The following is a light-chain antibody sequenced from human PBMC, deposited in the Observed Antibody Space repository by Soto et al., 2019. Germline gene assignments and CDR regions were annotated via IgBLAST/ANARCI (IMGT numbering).Light chain of an antibody. CDR3: QQADSFPLAT. J-gene: IGKJ5*01. Sequence: DIQMTQSPSSVSASVGARATITCRASQGISSWLVWYQQKPGKAPKLLIYSASSLQSGVPSRFSGSGSGTDFTLSISSLQPEDFATYYCQQADSFPLATFGQGTRLEIK. CDR2: SAS. V-gene: IGKV1D-12*01. CDR1: QGISSW.